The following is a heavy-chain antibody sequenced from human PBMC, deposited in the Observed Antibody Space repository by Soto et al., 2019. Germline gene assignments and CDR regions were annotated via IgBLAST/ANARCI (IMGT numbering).Heavy chain of an antibody. D-gene: IGHD1-26*01. CDR1: GYTLTELS. Sequence: GASVKVSCKVSGYTLTELSMHWVRQAPGKGLEWMGGFDPEDGETIYAQKFQGRVTMTEDTSTDTAYMELSSLRSEDTAVYYCATDLAQWELLGFDYWGQGTLVTVSS. J-gene: IGHJ4*02. CDR2: FDPEDGET. CDR3: ATDLAQWELLGFDY. V-gene: IGHV1-24*01.